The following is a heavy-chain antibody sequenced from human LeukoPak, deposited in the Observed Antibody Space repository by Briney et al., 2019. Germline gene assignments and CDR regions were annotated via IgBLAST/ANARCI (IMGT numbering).Heavy chain of an antibody. Sequence: SETLSLTCTVSGGSISSYYWSWIRQPPGKGLEWIGYIYYSGSTNYNPSLKSRVTISVDTSKNQFSLKLSSVTAADTAVYYCARAGSSGYIYYFDYWGQGTLVTVSS. CDR3: ARAGSSGYIYYFDY. CDR1: GGSISSYY. D-gene: IGHD3-22*01. V-gene: IGHV4-59*08. J-gene: IGHJ4*02. CDR2: IYYSGST.